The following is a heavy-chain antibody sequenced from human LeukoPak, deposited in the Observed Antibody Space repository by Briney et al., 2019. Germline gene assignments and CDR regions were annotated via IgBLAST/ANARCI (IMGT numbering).Heavy chain of an antibody. V-gene: IGHV1-8*01. Sequence: ASVKVSCKASGYTFTSYDINWVRQATGQGLEWMGWMNPNSGNTGYAQKFQGRVTMTRDTSISTAYMELNSLRSDDTGIYYCARDETTSYYDILTGYSDAFDIWGQGTMVTVSS. CDR1: GYTFTSYD. CDR2: MNPNSGNT. D-gene: IGHD3-9*01. CDR3: ARDETTSYYDILTGYSDAFDI. J-gene: IGHJ3*02.